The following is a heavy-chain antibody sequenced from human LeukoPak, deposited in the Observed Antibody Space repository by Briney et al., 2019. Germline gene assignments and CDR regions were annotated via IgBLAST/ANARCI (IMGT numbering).Heavy chain of an antibody. CDR3: ARITMVQGAKEV. CDR1: GFTFSSYS. CDR2: ISSSSSYI. D-gene: IGHD3-10*01. V-gene: IGHV3-21*01. Sequence: GGSLRLSCAASGFTFSSYSMNWVRQAPGKGLEWVSSISSSSSYIYYADSVKGRFTISRDNAKNSLYLQMNSLRAEDTAVYYCARITMVQGAKEVWGQGTLVTVSS. J-gene: IGHJ4*02.